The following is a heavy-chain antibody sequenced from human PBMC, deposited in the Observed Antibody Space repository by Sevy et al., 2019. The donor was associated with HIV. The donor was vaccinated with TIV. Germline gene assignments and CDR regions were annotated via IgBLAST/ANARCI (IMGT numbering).Heavy chain of an antibody. D-gene: IGHD2-2*01. CDR2: IYYSGST. CDR3: QTLRYCRSTSCPGSDFDY. Sequence: SETLSLTCTVSGGSISSYYWSWIRQPPGKGLEWFGYIYYSGSTNYNPSLKSRVTISVDTSKNQFSLKLSSVTAADTAVNYCQTLRYCRSTSCPGSDFDYWGQGTLVTVSS. J-gene: IGHJ4*02. V-gene: IGHV4-59*08. CDR1: GGSISSYY.